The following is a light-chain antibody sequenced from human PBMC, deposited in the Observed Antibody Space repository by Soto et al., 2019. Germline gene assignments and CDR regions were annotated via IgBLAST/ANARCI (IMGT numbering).Light chain of an antibody. CDR2: RAS. V-gene: IGKV1-5*03. CDR1: QTISSR. Sequence: DIQMTQSPSTLSGTVGDRVTITCRASQTISSRLAWYQQKPGKVPKLLIYRASTLKSGVPSRFSGSGSGTEFPLTISSLQPDDFATYYCQHYNSYSEAFGQGTKVDIK. CDR3: QHYNSYSEA. J-gene: IGKJ1*01.